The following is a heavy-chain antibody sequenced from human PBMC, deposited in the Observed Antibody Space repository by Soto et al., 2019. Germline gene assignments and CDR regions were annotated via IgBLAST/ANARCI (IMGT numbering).Heavy chain of an antibody. V-gene: IGHV1-46*03. Sequence: ASVKVSCKASGYTFTSYYMHCVRQAPGQGLEWMGIINPSGGSTSYAQKFQGRVTMTRDTSTSTVYMELSSLRSEDTAVYYCAKAIVGDQDAFDIWGQGTMVTVSS. CDR3: AKAIVGDQDAFDI. CDR2: INPSGGST. J-gene: IGHJ3*02. D-gene: IGHD1-26*01. CDR1: GYTFTSYY.